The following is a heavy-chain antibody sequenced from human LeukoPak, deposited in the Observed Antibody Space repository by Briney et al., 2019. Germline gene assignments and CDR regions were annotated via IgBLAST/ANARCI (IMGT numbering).Heavy chain of an antibody. CDR3: ARVRGYSYGGEDDAFDI. V-gene: IGHV4-59*12. CDR1: GGSISSYY. D-gene: IGHD5-18*01. J-gene: IGHJ3*02. Sequence: PSETLSLICTVSGGSISSYYWSWIRQPPGKGLEWIGYIYYSGSTNYNPSLKSRVTISIDTSKNQFSLKLSSVTAADTAMYYCARVRGYSYGGEDDAFDIWGQGTKVTVSS. CDR2: IYYSGST.